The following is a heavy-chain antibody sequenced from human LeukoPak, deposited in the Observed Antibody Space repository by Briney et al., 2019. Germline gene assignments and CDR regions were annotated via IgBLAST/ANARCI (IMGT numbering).Heavy chain of an antibody. CDR2: IIPIFGTA. J-gene: IGHJ3*02. V-gene: IGHV1-69*05. Sequence: RASVKVSCKASGGTFSSYAISWVRQAPGQGLEWMGGIIPIFGTANYAQKFQGRVTITTDESTSTAYMELSSLRSEDTAVYYCARGLPRRLYAFDIWGQGTMVTVSS. CDR3: ARGLPRRLYAFDI. D-gene: IGHD3-16*01. CDR1: GGTFSSYA.